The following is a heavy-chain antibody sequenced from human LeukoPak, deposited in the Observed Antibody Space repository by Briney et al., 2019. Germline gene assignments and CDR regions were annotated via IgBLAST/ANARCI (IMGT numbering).Heavy chain of an antibody. Sequence: SSETLSLTCAVYGGSFSGYYWSWIRQPPGKGLEWIGEINHSGSTNYNPSLKSRVTISVDTSKNQFSLKLSSVTAADTAVYYCARAYRLEGNRVFDYWGQGTLVTVSS. CDR2: INHSGST. CDR3: ARAYRLEGNRVFDY. V-gene: IGHV4-34*01. CDR1: GGSFSGYY. J-gene: IGHJ4*02. D-gene: IGHD1-1*01.